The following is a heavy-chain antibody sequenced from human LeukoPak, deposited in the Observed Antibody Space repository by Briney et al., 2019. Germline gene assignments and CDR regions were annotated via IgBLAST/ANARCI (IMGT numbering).Heavy chain of an antibody. D-gene: IGHD6-13*01. CDR2: IYSGGST. CDR1: GFTVSSNY. CDR3: ARDSGWWRFDF. Sequence: GGSLRLSCAASGFTVSSNYMSWVRQAPGKGLEWGSVIYSGGSTYYADSVKGRFTIARDNTKNTLYLQMNSPRAEDTAVYYCARDSGWWRFDFWGQGALVTVSS. V-gene: IGHV3-53*01. J-gene: IGHJ4*02.